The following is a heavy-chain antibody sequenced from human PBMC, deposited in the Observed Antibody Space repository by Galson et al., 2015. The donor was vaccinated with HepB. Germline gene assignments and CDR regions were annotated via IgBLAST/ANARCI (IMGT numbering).Heavy chain of an antibody. CDR2: ISAYNGNT. Sequence: SVKVSCKASGYTFTSYGISWVRQAPGQGLEWMGWISAYNGNTNYAQKLQGRVTMTTDTSTSTAYMELRSLRSDDTAVYYCARDYYDSSGHYPIPYYFDYWGQGTLVTVSS. V-gene: IGHV1-18*01. CDR3: ARDYYDSSGHYPIPYYFDY. CDR1: GYTFTSYG. J-gene: IGHJ4*02. D-gene: IGHD3-22*01.